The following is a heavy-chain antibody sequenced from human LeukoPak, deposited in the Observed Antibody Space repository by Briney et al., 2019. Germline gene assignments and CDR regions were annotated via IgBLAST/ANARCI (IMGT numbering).Heavy chain of an antibody. Sequence: SVKVSCKASGGTFSSYAISWVRQAPGQGLEWMGRIIPIFGTANYAQKFQGRVTITTDESTSTAYMELSSMRSEDTAVYYCARELGGNGFQHWGQGTLVTVSS. CDR3: ARELGGNGFQH. CDR1: GGTFSSYA. J-gene: IGHJ1*01. CDR2: IIPIFGTA. V-gene: IGHV1-69*05. D-gene: IGHD4-23*01.